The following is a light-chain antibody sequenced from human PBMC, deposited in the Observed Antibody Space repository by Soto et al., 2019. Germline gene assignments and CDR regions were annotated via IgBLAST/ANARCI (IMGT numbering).Light chain of an antibody. Sequence: DIQMTQSPSSLSASVGDRVTIICRASQDIRNDLGWYQQRPGKAPKRLIYAASTSQSGVSSRFNGSGYGTEFTLTISSLQPEDFAAYYCQQYTAYPRTCGQGTKV. J-gene: IGKJ1*01. V-gene: IGKV1-17*01. CDR3: QQYTAYPRT. CDR2: AAS. CDR1: QDIRND.